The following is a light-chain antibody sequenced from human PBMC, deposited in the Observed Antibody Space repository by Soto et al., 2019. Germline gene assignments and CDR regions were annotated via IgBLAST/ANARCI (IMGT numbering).Light chain of an antibody. CDR3: QQYYSTRT. CDR1: QSFLYSSNNKNY. CDR2: WAS. Sequence: DIVMTQSPDSLAVSLGERATINCKSSQSFLYSSNNKNYLAWYQQEPGQPPKLLIYWASTRESGVPDRFSGSGSGTDFTLTISSLQAEDVAVYYCQQYYSTRTFGQGTKV. J-gene: IGKJ1*01. V-gene: IGKV4-1*01.